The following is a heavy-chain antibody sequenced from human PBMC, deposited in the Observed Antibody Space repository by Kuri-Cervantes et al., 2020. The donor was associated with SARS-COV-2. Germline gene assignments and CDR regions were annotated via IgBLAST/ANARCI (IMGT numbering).Heavy chain of an antibody. Sequence: SVKVSCKASGGTFSSYTIFWVRQAPGQGLEWMGGNIPILGIANYAQKFQSRVTMTRDTSTSTVYMELSSLRSEDTAVYYCARWPSRQQLGIDYWGQGTLVTVSS. V-gene: IGHV1-69*10. CDR3: ARWPSRQQLGIDY. CDR2: NIPILGIA. D-gene: IGHD6-13*01. J-gene: IGHJ4*02. CDR1: GGTFSSYT.